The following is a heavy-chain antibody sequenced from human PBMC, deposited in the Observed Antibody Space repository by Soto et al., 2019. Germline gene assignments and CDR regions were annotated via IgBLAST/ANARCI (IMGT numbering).Heavy chain of an antibody. CDR2: INDYGTTI. Sequence: GGSLRLSCAASGFNLGSYWMHWVRQAPGTGLVWVSRINDYGTTINYAESVEGRFTISRDDAKSEVYLQMNNLRAEDTAVYYCARGGLEPFDYWGQGALVTVSS. V-gene: IGHV3-74*01. J-gene: IGHJ4*02. D-gene: IGHD1-1*01. CDR1: GFNLGSYW. CDR3: ARGGLEPFDY.